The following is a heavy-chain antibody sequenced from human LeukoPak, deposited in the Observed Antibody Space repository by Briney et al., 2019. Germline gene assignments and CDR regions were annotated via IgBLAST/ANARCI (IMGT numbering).Heavy chain of an antibody. CDR2: ISGSGGST. J-gene: IGHJ5*02. CDR1: GFTFSSYA. D-gene: IGHD2-2*01. Sequence: GGSLRLSCAAPGFTFSSYAMSWVRQAPGKGLEWVSAISGSGGSTYYADSVKGRFTISKDNSKNTLYLQMNSLRAEDTAVYYCAKSVCISTSCYGLFSGWFAPGGRGPLVTVSS. CDR3: AKSVCISTSCYGLFSGWFAP. V-gene: IGHV3-23*01.